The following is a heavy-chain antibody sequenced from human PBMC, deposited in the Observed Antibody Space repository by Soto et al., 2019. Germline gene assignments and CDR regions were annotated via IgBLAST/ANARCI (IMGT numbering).Heavy chain of an antibody. CDR3: GRDNYLFDL. D-gene: IGHD3-10*01. J-gene: IGHJ5*02. CDR1: GFSFRHYT. CDR2: IRGTGEYS. Sequence: EVQLVESGGGLVKPGGSLRLSCAASGFSFRHYTMNWVRQAPGKGLEWVSSIRGTGEYSYYADSVKGRFIISRYKGNNSLFIQMNILIDEDTAIYYCGRDNYLFDLWGQGTLVTVSS. V-gene: IGHV3-21*01.